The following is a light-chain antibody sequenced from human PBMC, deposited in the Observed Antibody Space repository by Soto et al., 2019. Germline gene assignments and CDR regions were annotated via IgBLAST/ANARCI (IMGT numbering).Light chain of an antibody. CDR3: SSYAGSSNV. CDR2: EVS. J-gene: IGLJ1*01. V-gene: IGLV2-14*01. CDR1: NSDIGRYNY. Sequence: QSVLTQPASVSGSPGQSITISCAGTNSDIGRYNYVSWYQQHPGEAPKLLIYEVSNRPSGISHRFSGSKSGNTASLTISGLQAEDEADYYCSSYAGSSNVFGTGTKVTVL.